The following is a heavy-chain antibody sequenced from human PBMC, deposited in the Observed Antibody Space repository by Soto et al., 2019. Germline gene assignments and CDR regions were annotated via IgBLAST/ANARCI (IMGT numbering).Heavy chain of an antibody. CDR2: INPSGGST. CDR3: ASLYAFWCGYYPPDYYYYYGMDV. V-gene: IGHV1-46*01. D-gene: IGHD3-3*01. J-gene: IGHJ6*02. Sequence: ASVKVSCKASGYTFTSYYMHWVRQAPGQGLEWMGIINPSGGSTSYAQKFQGRVTMTRDTSTSTVYMELSSLRSEDTAVYYCASLYAFWCGYYPPDYYYYYGMDVWGQGTTVTVSS. CDR1: GYTFTSYY.